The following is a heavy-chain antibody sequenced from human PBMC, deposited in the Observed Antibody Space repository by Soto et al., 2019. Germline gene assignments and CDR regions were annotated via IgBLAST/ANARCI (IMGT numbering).Heavy chain of an antibody. J-gene: IGHJ4*02. Sequence: SETLSLTCGVSGGSLSGATYSWNWIRQPPGKGLEWIGYIFPSGTTYYNPSLKSRVTISIDVSKNQFSLSLRSLTAADTAVYYCARSGNFDYWGQGTLVTVSS. CDR2: IFPSGTT. D-gene: IGHD6-25*01. V-gene: IGHV4-30-2*01. CDR1: GGSLSGATYS. CDR3: ARSGNFDY.